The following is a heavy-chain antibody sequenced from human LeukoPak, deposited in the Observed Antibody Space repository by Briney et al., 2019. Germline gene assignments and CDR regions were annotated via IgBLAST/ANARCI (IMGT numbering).Heavy chain of an antibody. D-gene: IGHD2-2*02. V-gene: IGHV3-48*01. Sequence: GGSLRLSCAASGFTFSSYSMNWVRQAPGKGLEWVSYISSSSTIYYADSVKGRFTISRDNAKNSLYLQMNSLRAEDTAVYYCARVEYCSSTSCYTAFDIWGQGTMVTVSS. CDR2: ISSSSTI. CDR3: ARVEYCSSTSCYTAFDI. CDR1: GFTFSSYS. J-gene: IGHJ3*02.